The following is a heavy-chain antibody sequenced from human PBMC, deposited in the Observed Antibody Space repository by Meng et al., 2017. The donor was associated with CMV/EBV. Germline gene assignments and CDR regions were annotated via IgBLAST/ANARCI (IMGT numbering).Heavy chain of an antibody. D-gene: IGHD2-21*01. CDR1: GFTFSSYE. CDR2: ISSSGSTI. V-gene: IGHV3-48*03. CDR3: ARALVVETNPRNYYYYGMDV. J-gene: IGHJ6*02. Sequence: GGSLRLSCAASGFTFSSYEMNWVRQAPGKGLEWVSYISSSGSTIYYADSVKGRFTISRDNAKNSLYLQMNSLRAEDTAVYYCARALVVETNPRNYYYYGMDVWGQGTTGTVSS.